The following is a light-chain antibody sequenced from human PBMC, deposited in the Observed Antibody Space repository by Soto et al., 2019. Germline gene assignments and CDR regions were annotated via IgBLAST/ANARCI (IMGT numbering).Light chain of an antibody. Sequence: EIVLTQSPGTLSLSPGDRATLSCMASQSVSSNYLACYQQKPGQTPRLLIYGASSRATGIPDRFSGSGSATDFTLTISRLEPEDFAVYYCQQYGTSPPLTFGGGTKVDIK. J-gene: IGKJ4*01. CDR1: QSVSSNY. CDR3: QQYGTSPPLT. V-gene: IGKV3-20*01. CDR2: GAS.